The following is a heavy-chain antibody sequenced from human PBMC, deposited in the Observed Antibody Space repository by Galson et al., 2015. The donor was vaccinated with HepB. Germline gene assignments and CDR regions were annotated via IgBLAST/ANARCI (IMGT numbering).Heavy chain of an antibody. CDR2: IWYDGSNK. CDR1: GFTFSSYG. Sequence: SLRLSCAASGFTFSSYGMHWVRQAPGKGLEWVAVIWYDGSNKYYADSVKGRFTISRDNSKNTLYLQMNSLRAEDTAVYYCARDRLEWFPGGAFDIWGQGTMVTVSS. CDR3: ARDRLEWFPGGAFDI. J-gene: IGHJ3*02. V-gene: IGHV3-33*01. D-gene: IGHD3-3*01.